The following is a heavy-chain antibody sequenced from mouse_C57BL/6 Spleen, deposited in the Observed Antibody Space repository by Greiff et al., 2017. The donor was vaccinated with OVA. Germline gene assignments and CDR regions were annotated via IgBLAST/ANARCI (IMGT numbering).Heavy chain of an antibody. CDR2: IYPGSGST. D-gene: IGHD1-1*01. CDR3: ARGFITTVVAFYHYAMDY. J-gene: IGHJ4*01. V-gene: IGHV1-55*01. CDR1: GYTFTSYW. Sequence: QVQLQQPGAELVKPGASVKMSCKASGYTFTSYWITWVKQRPGQGLEWIGDIYPGSGSTNYTEKFKSKATLTVDTSSSTAYLQLSSLTSEDSSVDYCARGFITTVVAFYHYAMDYWGQGTSVTVSS.